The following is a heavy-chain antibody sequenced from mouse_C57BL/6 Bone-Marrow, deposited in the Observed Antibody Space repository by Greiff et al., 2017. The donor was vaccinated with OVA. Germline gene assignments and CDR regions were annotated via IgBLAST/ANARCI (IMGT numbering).Heavy chain of an antibody. CDR3: ARERATTVVAD. Sequence: VQLQQPGAELVKPGASVKMSCKASGYTFTSYWITWVKQRPGQGLEWIGDIYPGSGSTNSNEKFKSKATLTVDTSSSTAYMQLSSLTSEDSAVYYCARERATTVVADWGQGTTLTVSS. J-gene: IGHJ2*01. D-gene: IGHD1-1*01. V-gene: IGHV1-55*01. CDR1: GYTFTSYW. CDR2: IYPGSGST.